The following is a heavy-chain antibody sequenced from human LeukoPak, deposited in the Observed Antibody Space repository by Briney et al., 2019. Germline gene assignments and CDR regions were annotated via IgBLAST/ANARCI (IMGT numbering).Heavy chain of an antibody. Sequence: GGTLRLSCTASGFTFSSNWISWVWQAPAKGQEWVANIKQGGSEKYYVDSVKGRFTISSENAKNSLYLQMNSLRAEDTAVYYCAASSGYYFSHCDYWGEGPVVTVS. CDR2: IKQGGSEK. CDR1: GFTFSSNW. CDR3: AASSGYYFSHCDY. V-gene: IGHV3-7*05. J-gene: IGHJ4*02. D-gene: IGHD3-22*01.